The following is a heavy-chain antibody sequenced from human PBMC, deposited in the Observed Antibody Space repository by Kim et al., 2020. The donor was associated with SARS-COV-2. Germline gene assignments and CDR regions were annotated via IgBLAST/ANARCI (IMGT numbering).Heavy chain of an antibody. CDR3: ARDMGPRPSEERSGPFQH. CDR2: ISSSSSTI. D-gene: IGHD1-1*01. J-gene: IGHJ1*01. CDR1: GFTFSSYS. Sequence: GGSLRLSCAASGFTFSSYSMNWVRQAPGKGLEWVSYISSSSSTIYYADSVKGRFTISRDNAKNSLYLQMNSLRDEDTAVYYCARDMGPRPSEERSGPFQHWGQGTLVTVSS. V-gene: IGHV3-48*02.